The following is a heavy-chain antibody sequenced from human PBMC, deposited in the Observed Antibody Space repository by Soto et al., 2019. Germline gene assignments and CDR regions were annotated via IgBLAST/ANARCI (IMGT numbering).Heavy chain of an antibody. V-gene: IGHV1-2*04. CDR2: INPNSGGT. CDR1: GYTFTGYY. J-gene: IGHJ6*02. D-gene: IGHD3-16*01. Sequence: ASVKVSCKASGYTFTGYYMHWVRQAPGQGLEWMGWINPNSGGTNYAQKFQGWVTMTRDTSISTAYMELSRLRSDDTAVYYCASEREGGHSYYYVMDVWGQGTTVIVSS. CDR3: ASEREGGHSYYYVMDV.